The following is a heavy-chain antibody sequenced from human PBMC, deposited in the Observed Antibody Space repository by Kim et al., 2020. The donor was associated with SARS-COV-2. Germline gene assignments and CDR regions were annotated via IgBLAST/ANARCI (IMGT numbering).Heavy chain of an antibody. CDR1: GGSISSYS. D-gene: IGHD2-2*01. CDR2: TYYSGST. V-gene: IGHV4-59*01. J-gene: IGHJ4*02. Sequence: ETLSLTCTVSGGSISSYSWSWIRQPPGKGLEWIGYTYYSGSTNYNPSLKSRVTISVDTSKNQFSQKLSSVTAADTAVYYCARDRIGYCTSTSCSLHFDYWGQGTLVTVSS. CDR3: ARDRIGYCTSTSCSLHFDY.